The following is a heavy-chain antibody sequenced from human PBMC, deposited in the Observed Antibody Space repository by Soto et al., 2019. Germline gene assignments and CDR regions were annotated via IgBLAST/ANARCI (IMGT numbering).Heavy chain of an antibody. J-gene: IGHJ4*02. CDR2: IRSKANSYAT. CDR1: GFTFSGSA. V-gene: IGHV3-73*01. D-gene: IGHD5-12*01. CDR3: TASRDGYNREPYYFDY. Sequence: GGSLRLSCAASGFTFSGSAMHWVRQASGKGLEWVGRIRSKANSYATAYAASVKGRFTISRDDSKNTAYLQMNSLKTEDTAVYYCTASRDGYNREPYYFDYWGQGTLVTVSS.